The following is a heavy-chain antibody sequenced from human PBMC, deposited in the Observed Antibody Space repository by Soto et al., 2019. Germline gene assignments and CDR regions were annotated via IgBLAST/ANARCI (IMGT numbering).Heavy chain of an antibody. D-gene: IGHD2-8*02. J-gene: IGHJ4*02. Sequence: QVQLQQWGAGLLKRSETLSLTCAVYGGSFSGYYWTWIRQPPGTGLEWIGEINHSGSTNYNPSLKSRVTISVDTSKNQFSLKLTSVTAADTAVYYCARDKITGLFDYSGQGTLVSVSS. CDR2: INHSGST. CDR1: GGSFSGYY. V-gene: IGHV4-34*01. CDR3: ARDKITGLFDY.